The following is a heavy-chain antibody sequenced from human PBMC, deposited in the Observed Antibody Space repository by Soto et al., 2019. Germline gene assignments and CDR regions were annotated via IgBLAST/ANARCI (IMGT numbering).Heavy chain of an antibody. J-gene: IGHJ4*02. CDR2: IIPILGIA. V-gene: IGHV1-69*08. CDR3: ARDRLASVATTDY. Sequence: QVQLVQSGAEVKKPGSSVKVSCKASGGTFSSYTISWVRQAPGQGLEWMGRIIPILGIANYAQKIQGRVTITADKSTSTAYMELSSLRSEDTAVYYGARDRLASVATTDYWGQGTLVTVSS. D-gene: IGHD5-12*01. CDR1: GGTFSSYT.